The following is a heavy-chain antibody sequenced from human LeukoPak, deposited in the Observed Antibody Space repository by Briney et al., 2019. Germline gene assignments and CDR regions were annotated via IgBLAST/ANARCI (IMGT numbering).Heavy chain of an antibody. CDR1: GGSISSGSYY. J-gene: IGHJ5*02. D-gene: IGHD2-2*01. CDR3: ARGRYQLLWGLGNWFDP. CDR2: IYTSGST. V-gene: IGHV4-61*02. Sequence: SETLSLTCTVSGGSISSGSYYWSWIRQPAGKGLEWIGRIYTSGSTNHNPSLKSRVTISVDTSKNQFSLKLSSVTAADTAVYYCARGRYQLLWGLGNWFDPWGQGALVTVSS.